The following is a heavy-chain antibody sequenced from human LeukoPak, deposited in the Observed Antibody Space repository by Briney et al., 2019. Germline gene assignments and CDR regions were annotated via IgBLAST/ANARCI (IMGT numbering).Heavy chain of an antibody. CDR1: GFAVSTTY. CDR2: IYSGGTY. CDR3: ARVTLIRGPPPV. D-gene: IGHD3-10*01. V-gene: IGHV3-53*01. J-gene: IGHJ4*02. Sequence: PGGSLRLSCVASGFAVSTTYMSWVRQAPGKGLEWVSAIYSGGTYYAYADSVKGRFTISRDTSKNTLYLQMNSLRVEDTAVYYCARVTLIRGPPPVWGRGTLVTVSS.